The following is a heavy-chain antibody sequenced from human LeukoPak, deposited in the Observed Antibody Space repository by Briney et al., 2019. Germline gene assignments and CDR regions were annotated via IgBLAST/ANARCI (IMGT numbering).Heavy chain of an antibody. Sequence: SETLSLTCTVSGGSISTSSYYWGWIRQPPGKGLEWSGSIYYTGSTYYNPSLKSRVTISVDTSKNQFSLKLSSVTAADTAVYYCATLYGSGSFVWFDPWGQGTLVTVSS. J-gene: IGHJ5*02. CDR3: ATLYGSGSFVWFDP. CDR2: IYYTGST. V-gene: IGHV4-39*07. D-gene: IGHD3-10*01. CDR1: GGSISTSSYY.